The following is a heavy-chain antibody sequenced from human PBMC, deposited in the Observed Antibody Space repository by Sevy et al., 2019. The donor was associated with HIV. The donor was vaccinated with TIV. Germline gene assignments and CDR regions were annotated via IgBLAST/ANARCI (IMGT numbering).Heavy chain of an antibody. CDR1: GFTFSNAW. J-gene: IGHJ4*02. CDR2: IKSKTDGGTT. Sequence: GGSLRLSCAASGFTFSNAWMNWVRQAPGKGLEWVGRIKSKTDGGTTDYAAPVKGRFTSSRDDSKNTLYLQMNSLKTEDTAVYYCTTDGGGYNYGYSFDYWGQGTLVTVSS. CDR3: TTDGGGYNYGYSFDY. V-gene: IGHV3-15*07. D-gene: IGHD5-18*01.